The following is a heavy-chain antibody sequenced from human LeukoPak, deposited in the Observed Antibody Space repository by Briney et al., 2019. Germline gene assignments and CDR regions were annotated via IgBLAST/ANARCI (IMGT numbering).Heavy chain of an antibody. Sequence: GGSLRLSFAASGFTFDDYAMHWVRQAPGKGLEWVSGISWNSGSIGYADSVKGRFTISRDNAKNSLYLQMNSLRAEDTALYYCAKAQTPRTMVRGATDYWGQGTLVTVSS. D-gene: IGHD3-10*01. CDR1: GFTFDDYA. CDR2: ISWNSGSI. CDR3: AKAQTPRTMVRGATDY. J-gene: IGHJ4*02. V-gene: IGHV3-9*01.